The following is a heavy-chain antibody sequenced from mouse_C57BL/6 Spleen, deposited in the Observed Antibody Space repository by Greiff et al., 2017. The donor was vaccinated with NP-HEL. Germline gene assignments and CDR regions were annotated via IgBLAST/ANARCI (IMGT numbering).Heavy chain of an antibody. CDR2: IDPENGDT. D-gene: IGHD1-1*01. CDR3: TTDYGSRRFAY. Sequence: EVHLVESGAELVRPGASVKLSCTASGFNIKDDYMHWVKQRPEQGLEWIGWIDPENGDTEYASKFQGKATITADTSSNTAYLQLSSLTSEDTAVYYCTTDYGSRRFAYWGQGTLVTVSA. J-gene: IGHJ3*01. CDR1: GFNIKDDY. V-gene: IGHV14-4*01.